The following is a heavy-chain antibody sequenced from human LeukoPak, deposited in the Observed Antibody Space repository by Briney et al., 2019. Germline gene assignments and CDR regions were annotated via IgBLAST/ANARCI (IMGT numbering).Heavy chain of an antibody. J-gene: IGHJ4*02. CDR3: ARERTGGNCDY. CDR1: GFTLSSNW. Sequence: GGSLSLTCASSGFTLSSNWMSWVRQARGKGLVGVANIKQDGSEKYYVDSVKGRFTISRDNAENSRYLQMNSFRAEDTAVYYCARERTGGNCDYWGQGTLVTVSS. V-gene: IGHV3-7*03. D-gene: IGHD1-14*01. CDR2: IKQDGSEK.